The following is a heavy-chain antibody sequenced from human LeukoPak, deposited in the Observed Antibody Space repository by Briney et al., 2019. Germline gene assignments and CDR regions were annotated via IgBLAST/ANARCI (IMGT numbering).Heavy chain of an antibody. D-gene: IGHD3-9*01. CDR1: GFTFSSYW. J-gene: IGHJ6*02. Sequence: GGSLRLSCVASGFTFSSYWMHWVRQDPRKGLAWVSRINGDGRNINYADSVRGRFTISRDNAKNTLFLQMNTLRVEDTAVYYCTRDLMDYDVSTGLHHYYMDVWGQGTTVTVSS. V-gene: IGHV3-74*01. CDR3: TRDLMDYDVSTGLHHYYMDV. CDR2: INGDGRNI.